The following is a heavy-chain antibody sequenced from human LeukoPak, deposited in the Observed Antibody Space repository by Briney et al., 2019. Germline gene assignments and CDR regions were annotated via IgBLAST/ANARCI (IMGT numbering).Heavy chain of an antibody. D-gene: IGHD2-15*01. Sequence: PGGSLRLSCAASGFTFNNYDMHWVRHAPGKGLEAVAVITYDAINKYYADSVKGRFTISRENSKNTLSLQMYSLRTEDTAMYYCAKSEEDAWSDAFDIWGQGTMVTVSS. CDR3: AKSEEDAWSDAFDI. J-gene: IGHJ3*02. V-gene: IGHV3-30*18. CDR1: GFTFNNYD. CDR2: ITYDAINK.